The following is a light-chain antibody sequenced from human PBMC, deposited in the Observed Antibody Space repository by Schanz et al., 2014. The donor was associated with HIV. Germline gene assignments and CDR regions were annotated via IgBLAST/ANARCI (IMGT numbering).Light chain of an antibody. CDR2: NSY. V-gene: IGLV1-44*01. CDR3: AAWDDSLEGWV. CDR1: SSSFRTNA. Sequence: QSVLTQPPSASGTPGQKVTISCSGSSSSFRTNAVDWHPQLPGTAPKLLLYNSYHRPSGVPDRFSGSTSGTSASLVISGLQSEDEADYYCAAWDDSLEGWVFGGGTKLTVL. J-gene: IGLJ3*02.